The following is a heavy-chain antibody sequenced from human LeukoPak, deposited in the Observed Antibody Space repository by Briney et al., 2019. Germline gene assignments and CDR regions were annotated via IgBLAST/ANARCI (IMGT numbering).Heavy chain of an antibody. J-gene: IGHJ4*02. CDR2: ISNTGDST. CDR3: ARDLRL. CDR1: GFTFSNYA. Sequence: GGSLRLSCSASGFTFSNYAMHWVRQAPGKGLEYVSAISNTGDSTYYADSVRGRFTISRDNSKNTLYLQVSSLRPEDTAVFYCARDLRLWGQGTLVTVSS. V-gene: IGHV3-64D*09.